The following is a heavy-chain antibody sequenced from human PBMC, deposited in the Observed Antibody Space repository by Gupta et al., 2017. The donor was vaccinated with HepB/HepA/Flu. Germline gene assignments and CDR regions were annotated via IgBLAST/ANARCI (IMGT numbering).Heavy chain of an antibody. Sequence: EVQLVESGGGLVQPGGSLRLSCAASGFTVSSNYMSWVRQAPGKGLEWVSVIYSGGSTYYADSVKGRFTISRDNSKNTLYLQMNSLRAEDTAVYYCAREHAYYYGSGSYSAYWGQGTLVTVSS. J-gene: IGHJ4*02. CDR3: AREHAYYYGSGSYSAY. D-gene: IGHD3-10*01. CDR1: GFTVSSNY. V-gene: IGHV3-66*01. CDR2: IYSGGST.